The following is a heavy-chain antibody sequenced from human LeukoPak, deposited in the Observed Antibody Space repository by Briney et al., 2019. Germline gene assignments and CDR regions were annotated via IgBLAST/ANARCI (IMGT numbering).Heavy chain of an antibody. Sequence: GGSLRLSCAASGLTVSSNYMSWVRQAPGKGLEWVSGIHRSGRTYYADSVKGRFTISRDNSRSALHLQMNSVRGEDTAVYYCESGVWGQGTLVTVSS. J-gene: IGHJ4*02. CDR1: GLTVSSNY. CDR2: IHRSGRT. V-gene: IGHV3-66*01. CDR3: ESGV.